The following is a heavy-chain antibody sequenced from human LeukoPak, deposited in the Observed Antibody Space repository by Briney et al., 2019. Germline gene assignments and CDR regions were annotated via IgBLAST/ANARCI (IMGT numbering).Heavy chain of an antibody. J-gene: IGHJ4*02. CDR2: ISSSSSYI. CDR3: ARGNTIFGVVINALDY. Sequence: PGGSLRLSCAASGFTFSSYSMNWVRQAPGKGLEWVSSISSSSSYIYYADSVKGRFTISRDNAKNSLYLQMNSLRAEDTAVYYCARGNTIFGVVINALDYWGQGTLVTVSS. V-gene: IGHV3-21*01. D-gene: IGHD3-3*01. CDR1: GFTFSSYS.